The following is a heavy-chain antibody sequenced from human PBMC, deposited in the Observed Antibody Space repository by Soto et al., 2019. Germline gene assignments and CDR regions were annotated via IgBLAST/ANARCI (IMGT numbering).Heavy chain of an antibody. CDR2: ISGSGGST. CDR1: GFTFSSYA. V-gene: IGHV3-23*01. J-gene: IGHJ4*02. CDR3: AKDVTLYPGIDY. Sequence: VGSLRLSCAASGFTFSSYAMSWVRQAPGKGLEWVSAISGSGGSTYYADSVKGRFTISRDNSKNTLYLQMNSLRAEDTAVYYCAKDVTLYPGIDYWGQGTLVTVSS. D-gene: IGHD3-16*02.